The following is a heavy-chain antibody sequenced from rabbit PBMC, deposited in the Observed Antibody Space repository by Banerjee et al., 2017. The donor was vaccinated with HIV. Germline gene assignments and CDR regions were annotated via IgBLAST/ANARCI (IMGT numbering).Heavy chain of an antibody. J-gene: IGHJ4*01. CDR3: ARDLGYADSNYHSL. CDR1: GFDFSSYG. D-gene: IGHD8-1*01. CDR2: IDPVFGNT. Sequence: QEQLVESGGGLVQPGGSLKLFCKASGFDFSSYGVSWVRQAPGKGLEWIGYIDPVFGNTVYASWVNGRFTISSDNAQNTVVLQMNSLTAADTATYFCARDLGYADSNYHSLWGQGTLVTVS. V-gene: IGHV1S47*01.